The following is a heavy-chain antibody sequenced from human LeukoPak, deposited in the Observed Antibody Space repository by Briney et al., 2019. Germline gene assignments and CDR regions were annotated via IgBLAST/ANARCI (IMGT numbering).Heavy chain of an antibody. CDR1: GGTFSSYA. Sequence: SVKVSCKASGGTFSSYAISWVRQAPGQGLEWMGGIIPIFGSTNYAQKSQGRVTITADKSTSTAYMELSSLRSEDTAVYYCASQSSGGTDFYYFDYWGQGTLVTVSS. CDR2: IIPIFGST. CDR3: ASQSSGGTDFYYFDY. J-gene: IGHJ4*02. D-gene: IGHD2-15*01. V-gene: IGHV1-69*06.